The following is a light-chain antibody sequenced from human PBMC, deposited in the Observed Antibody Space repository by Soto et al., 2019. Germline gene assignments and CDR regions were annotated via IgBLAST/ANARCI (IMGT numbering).Light chain of an antibody. J-gene: IGLJ3*02. V-gene: IGLV4-60*02. CDR2: LEGDGSY. CDR3: ETWDDNTWV. CDR1: SGHSSFI. Sequence: QSVLTQSSSASASLGSSVKLTCTLSSGHSSFIIAWHQPQPGKAPRFLMKLEGDGSYDKGSGVPDRFSGSSSGADRYLTISNLQFEDEADYYCETWDDNTWVFGGGTKLTVL.